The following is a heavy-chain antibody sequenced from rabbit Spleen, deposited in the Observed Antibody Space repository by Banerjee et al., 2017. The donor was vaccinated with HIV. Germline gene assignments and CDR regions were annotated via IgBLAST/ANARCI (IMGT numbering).Heavy chain of an antibody. CDR3: ARDPNYASGHYIYNF. V-gene: IGHV1S40*01. D-gene: IGHD1-1*01. J-gene: IGHJ6*01. CDR2: IDAGSSGNT. CDR1: GFDLSSYY. Sequence: QSLEESGGDLVKPGASLTLTCTASGFDLSSYYMCWVRQAPGKGLDWIACIDAGSSGNTYYASWAKGRFTISKTSSTTVTLQMTSLTAADTATYFCARDPNYASGHYIYNFWGPGTLVTVS.